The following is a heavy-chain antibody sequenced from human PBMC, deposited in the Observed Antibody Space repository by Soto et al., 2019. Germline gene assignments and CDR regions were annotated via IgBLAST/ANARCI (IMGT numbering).Heavy chain of an antibody. CDR2: IYYSGRT. CDR1: GGSIRSDYYY. J-gene: IGHJ4*02. Sequence: TSETLSLTDTVSGGSIRSDYYYWSWIRQPPGKGLEWIGYIYYSGRTAYNPSLKSRIIISIDTSKNQFSLSLNSLNAADTAVYYCAGELSNSPEYFDFWGLGTLVTV. V-gene: IGHV4-30-4*01. CDR3: AGELSNSPEYFDF. D-gene: IGHD6-6*01.